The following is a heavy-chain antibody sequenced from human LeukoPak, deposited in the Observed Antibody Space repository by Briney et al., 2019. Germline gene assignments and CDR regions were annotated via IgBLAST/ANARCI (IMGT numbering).Heavy chain of an antibody. CDR2: IYYSGST. CDR1: GGSISSSSYY. D-gene: IGHD3-10*01. V-gene: IGHV4-39*07. CDR3: ARHPPGSSDHDYYYYGMDV. J-gene: IGHJ6*02. Sequence: SETLSLTCTVSGGSISSSSYYWGWIRQPPGKGLEWIGSIYYSGSTNYDPSLKSRVTISVDTSKNQFSLKLSSVTAADTAVYYCARHPPGSSDHDYYYYGMDVWGQGTTVTVSS.